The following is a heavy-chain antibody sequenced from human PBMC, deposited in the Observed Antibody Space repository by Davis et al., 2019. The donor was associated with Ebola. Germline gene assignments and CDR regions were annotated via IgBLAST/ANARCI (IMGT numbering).Heavy chain of an antibody. CDR2: INPNSGGP. J-gene: IGHJ3*02. Sequence: ASVKVSCKAPGYTFTGYYMHWVRQAPGQGLEWMGRINPNSGGPNYAQKFQGWVTMTRDTSISTAYMELSNLRSEDTAVYYCARDVGFPYSSGWYGWHAFDIWGQGTMVTVSS. CDR1: GYTFTGYY. D-gene: IGHD6-19*01. CDR3: ARDVGFPYSSGWYGWHAFDI. V-gene: IGHV1-2*04.